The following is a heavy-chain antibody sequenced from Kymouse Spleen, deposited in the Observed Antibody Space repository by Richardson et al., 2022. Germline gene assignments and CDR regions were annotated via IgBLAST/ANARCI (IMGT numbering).Heavy chain of an antibody. CDR3: AREAARRDYYYYGMDV. J-gene: IGHJ6*02. V-gene: IGHV3-33*01. CDR2: IWYDGSNK. CDR1: GFTFSSYG. D-gene: IGHD6-6*01. Sequence: QVQLVESGGGVVQPGRSLRLSCAASGFTFSSYGMHWVRQAPGKGLEWVAVIWYDGSNKYYADSVKGRFTISRDNSKNTLYLQMNSLRAEDTAVYYCAREAARRDYYYYGMDVWGQGTTVTVSS.